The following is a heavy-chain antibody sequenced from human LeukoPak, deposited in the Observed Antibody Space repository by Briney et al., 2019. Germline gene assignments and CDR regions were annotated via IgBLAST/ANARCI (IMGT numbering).Heavy chain of an antibody. V-gene: IGHV4-4*02. Sequence: PSETLSLTCAVSGASISRPYWWNWVRQPPGRGLEWIGEISHSGNTHYNPSLRSRITISVDKSKNQVSLKLNSVTAADTAMYFCARDGGSDQYYFDSWGQGTLVTVSS. CDR3: ARDGGSDQYYFDS. D-gene: IGHD6-19*01. CDR2: ISHSGNT. J-gene: IGHJ4*02. CDR1: GASISRPYW.